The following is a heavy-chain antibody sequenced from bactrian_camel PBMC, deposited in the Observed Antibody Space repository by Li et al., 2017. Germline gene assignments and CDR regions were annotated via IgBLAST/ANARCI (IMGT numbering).Heavy chain of an antibody. V-gene: IGHV3S53*01. CDR1: GYTYCSYD. Sequence: HVQLVESGGGLVQPGGSLRLSCAASGYTYCSYDMSWYRQAPGKEREFVSAIDSDGSTSYADSVKGRFTISKDNAKKTLHLQMDSLKPEDSGTYICAVGGCWSARQALGFGDTRSMDYWGRGTQVTVS. J-gene: IGHJ7*01. CDR2: IDSDGST. D-gene: IGHD1*01.